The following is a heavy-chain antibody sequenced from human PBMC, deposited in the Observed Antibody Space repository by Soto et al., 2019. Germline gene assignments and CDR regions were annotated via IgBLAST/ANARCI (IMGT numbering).Heavy chain of an antibody. CDR2: IIPIFGTA. Sequence: SVKVSCKASGGTFSSYAISWVRQAPGQGLEWMGGIIPIFGTANYAQKFQGRVTITADESTSTAYMELSSLRSEDTAVYYCAQNRYNYYDSSGYYSLFYNWFDPWGQGTLVTVPQ. CDR3: AQNRYNYYDSSGYYSLFYNWFDP. J-gene: IGHJ5*02. CDR1: GGTFSSYA. V-gene: IGHV1-69*13. D-gene: IGHD3-22*01.